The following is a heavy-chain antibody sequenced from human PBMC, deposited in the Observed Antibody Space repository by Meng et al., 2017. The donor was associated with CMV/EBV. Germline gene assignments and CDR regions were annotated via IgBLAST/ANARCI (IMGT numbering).Heavy chain of an antibody. Sequence: QGQLGSAGGEVKKPGASVKVCCKAYGYTFTSYYMHWVRQAPGQGLEWMGIINPSGGSTSYAQKFQGRVTMTRDTSTSTVYMELSSLRSEDTAVYYCAREEGIAARSDWFDPWGQGTLVTVSS. D-gene: IGHD6-6*01. J-gene: IGHJ5*02. CDR1: GYTFTSYY. CDR3: AREEGIAARSDWFDP. CDR2: INPSGGST. V-gene: IGHV1-46*01.